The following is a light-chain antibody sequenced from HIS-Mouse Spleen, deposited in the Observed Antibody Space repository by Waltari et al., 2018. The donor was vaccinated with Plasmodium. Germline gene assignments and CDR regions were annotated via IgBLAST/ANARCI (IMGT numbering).Light chain of an antibody. V-gene: IGLV2-14*03. Sequence: QSALPQPASVSGSPGQSITISCTGTRSYVGGYNHVSWYQQHPGKAPKLMIYDVSNRPSGVSNRFSGSKSGNTASLTISGLQAEDEADYYCSSYTSSSTVVFGGGTKLTVL. CDR2: DVS. J-gene: IGLJ2*01. CDR1: RSYVGGYNH. CDR3: SSYTSSSTVV.